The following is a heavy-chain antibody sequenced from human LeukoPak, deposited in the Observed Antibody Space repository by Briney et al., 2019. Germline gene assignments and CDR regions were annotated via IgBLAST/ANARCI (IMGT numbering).Heavy chain of an antibody. CDR1: GGSFSGYY. J-gene: IGHJ1*01. CDR2: INHSGST. V-gene: IGHV4-34*01. D-gene: IGHD3-22*01. CDR3: ARVGDSSGYYYGITEYFQH. Sequence: SETLSLTCAVYGGSFSGYYWSWIRQPPGKGLEWIGEINHSGSTNYNPSLKSRVTISVDTSKNQFFLKLSSVTAADTAVYYCARVGDSSGYYYGITEYFQHWGQGTLVTVSS.